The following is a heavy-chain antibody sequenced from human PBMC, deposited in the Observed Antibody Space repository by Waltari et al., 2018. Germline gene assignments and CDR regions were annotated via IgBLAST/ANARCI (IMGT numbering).Heavy chain of an antibody. Sequence: QLQLQESGPGLVKPSETLSLTCTVSGGSISSSSYYWGWIRQPPGKGLEWIGSIYYSGSTYYNPSLKSRVTISVDTSKNQVSLKLSSVTAADTAVYYCASEAMVVTPKKVFDICGQGTMVTFSS. CDR3: ASEAMVVTPKKVFDI. V-gene: IGHV4-39*07. CDR1: GGSISSSSYY. CDR2: IYYSGST. D-gene: IGHD2-15*01. J-gene: IGHJ3*02.